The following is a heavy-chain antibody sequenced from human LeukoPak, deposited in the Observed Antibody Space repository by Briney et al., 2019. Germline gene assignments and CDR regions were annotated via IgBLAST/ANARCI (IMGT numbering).Heavy chain of an antibody. CDR1: GGSFSGYY. CDR2: INHSGST. D-gene: IGHD3-22*01. J-gene: IGHJ3*02. V-gene: IGHV4-34*01. Sequence: KPSETLSLTCAVYGGSFSGYYWSWIRQPPGKGLEWIGEINHSGSTNYNPSLKSRVTISVDASKNQFSLKLSSVTAADTAVYYCARELTYYYDSSGYYPDAFDIWGQGTMVTVSS. CDR3: ARELTYYYDSSGYYPDAFDI.